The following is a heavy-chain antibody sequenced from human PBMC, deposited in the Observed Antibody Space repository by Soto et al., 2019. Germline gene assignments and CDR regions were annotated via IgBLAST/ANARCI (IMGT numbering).Heavy chain of an antibody. J-gene: IGHJ3*02. Sequence: ASVQVSCKASGYTFTSYYMHWVRQAPGQGLEWMGIINPSGGSTSYAQKFQGRVTMTRDNAKNSLFLEMNSLRVDDTAVYYCARETLRDAIDIWGQGTMVTVSS. CDR1: GYTFTSYY. CDR2: INPSGGST. V-gene: IGHV1-46*01. CDR3: ARETLRDAIDI.